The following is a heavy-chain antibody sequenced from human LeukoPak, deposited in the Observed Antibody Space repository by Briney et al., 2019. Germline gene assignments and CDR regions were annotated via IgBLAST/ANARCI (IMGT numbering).Heavy chain of an antibody. CDR2: FDPEDGET. Sequence: GASVKVSCKVSGYTLTELSMHWVRQAPGKGLEWMGGFDPEDGETIYAQKFQGRVTMTEDTSTDTAYMELSSLRSEDTAVYYCARDGLTYYDILTGRNWFDPWGQGTLVTVSS. V-gene: IGHV1-24*01. CDR3: ARDGLTYYDILTGRNWFDP. CDR1: GYTLTELS. J-gene: IGHJ5*02. D-gene: IGHD3-9*01.